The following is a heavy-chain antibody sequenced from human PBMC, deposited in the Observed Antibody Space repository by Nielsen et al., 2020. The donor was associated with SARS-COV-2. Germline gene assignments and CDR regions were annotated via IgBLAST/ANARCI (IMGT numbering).Heavy chain of an antibody. CDR1: GFTFSSYW. D-gene: IGHD3-9*01. CDR2: IKQDGSEK. Sequence: GGSLRLSCAASGFTFSSYWTSWVRQAPGKGLEWVANIKQDGSEKYYVDSVKGRFTISRDNAKNSLYLQMNSLRAEDTAVYYCARAPHFDWLLRVYYGMDVWGQGTTVTVSS. J-gene: IGHJ6*02. CDR3: ARAPHFDWLLRVYYGMDV. V-gene: IGHV3-7*03.